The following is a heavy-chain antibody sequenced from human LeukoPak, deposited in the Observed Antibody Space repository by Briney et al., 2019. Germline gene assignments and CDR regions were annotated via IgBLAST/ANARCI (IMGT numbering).Heavy chain of an antibody. J-gene: IGHJ4*02. Sequence: SETLPLTCTVSGGSISSYYWSWIRQPAGKGLEWIGRIYTSGSTNYNPSLKSRVTMSVDTSKNQFSLKLSSVTAADTAVYYCARANLAVAGYYFDYWGQGTLVTVSS. CDR2: IYTSGST. CDR1: GGSISSYY. CDR3: ARANLAVAGYYFDY. D-gene: IGHD6-19*01. V-gene: IGHV4-4*07.